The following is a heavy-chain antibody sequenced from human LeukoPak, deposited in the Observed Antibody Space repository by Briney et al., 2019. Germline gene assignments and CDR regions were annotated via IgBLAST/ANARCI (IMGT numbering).Heavy chain of an antibody. CDR3: AKGRGITGTTDYFDY. Sequence: GGSLRLSCAASGFTFSDYYMSWIRQAPGKGLEWVSYISSSGSTIYYADSVKGRFTISRDNAKNSLYLQMNSLRAEDMALYYCAKGRGITGTTDYFDYWGQGTLVTVSS. J-gene: IGHJ4*02. CDR2: ISSSGSTI. V-gene: IGHV3-11*01. CDR1: GFTFSDYY. D-gene: IGHD1-7*01.